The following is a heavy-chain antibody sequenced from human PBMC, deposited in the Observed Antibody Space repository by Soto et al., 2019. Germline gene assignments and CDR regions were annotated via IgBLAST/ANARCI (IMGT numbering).Heavy chain of an antibody. CDR1: GYTFTSYA. V-gene: IGHV1-69*13. D-gene: IGHD4-4*01. CDR3: AREDYSNYRMFDY. J-gene: IGHJ4*02. Sequence: ASVKVSCKASGYTFTSYAMHWVRQAPGQRLEWMGGIIPIFGTANYAQKFQGRVTITADESTSTAYMELSSLRSEDTAVYYCAREDYSNYRMFDYWGQGTLVTVSS. CDR2: IIPIFGTA.